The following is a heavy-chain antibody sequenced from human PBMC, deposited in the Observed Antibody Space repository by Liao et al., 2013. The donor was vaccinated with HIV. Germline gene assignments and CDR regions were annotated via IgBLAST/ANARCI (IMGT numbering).Heavy chain of an antibody. CDR3: ARAPTFWSGYMGAFDI. J-gene: IGHJ3*02. CDR1: GGSISSGSYY. CDR2: IYTSGST. D-gene: IGHD3-3*01. Sequence: QVQLQESGPGLVKPSQTLSLTCTVSGGSISSGSYYWSWIRQPAGKGLEWIGRIYTSGSTNYNPSLKSRVTISVDTSKNQFSLKLSSVTAADTAVYYCARAPTFWSGYMGAFDIWGQGTMVTVSS. V-gene: IGHV4-61*02.